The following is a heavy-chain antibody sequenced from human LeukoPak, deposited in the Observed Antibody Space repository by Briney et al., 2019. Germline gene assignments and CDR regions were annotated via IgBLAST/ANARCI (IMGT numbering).Heavy chain of an antibody. D-gene: IGHD5-12*01. CDR1: GFTFSSYA. Sequence: GGSLRLSCAASGFTFSSYAMNWVRQAPGKGLEWVAIISYDGSNEYYADSVKGRFTISRDNSKNTLYLQMNSLRAEDTAVYYCARDFFRGYSGPEDYWGQGTLVTVSS. CDR3: ARDFFRGYSGPEDY. CDR2: ISYDGSNE. V-gene: IGHV3-30-3*01. J-gene: IGHJ4*02.